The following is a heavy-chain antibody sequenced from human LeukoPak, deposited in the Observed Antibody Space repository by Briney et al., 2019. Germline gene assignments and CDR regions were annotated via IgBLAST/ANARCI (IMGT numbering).Heavy chain of an antibody. V-gene: IGHV4-39*07. Sequence: PSETLSLTCTVSGGSISSSSYYWGWIRQPPGKGLEWIGSIYYSGSTYYNPSLKSRVTISVDTSKNQFSLKLSSVTAADTAVYYCARGRSGSYFDYWGQGTLVIVSS. CDR1: GGSISSSSYY. CDR2: IYYSGST. J-gene: IGHJ4*02. CDR3: ARGRSGSYFDY.